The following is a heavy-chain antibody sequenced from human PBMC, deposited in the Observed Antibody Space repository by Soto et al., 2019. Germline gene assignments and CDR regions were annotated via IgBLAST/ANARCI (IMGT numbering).Heavy chain of an antibody. CDR3: AREYYDSSGYYGGYYYYYGMDV. D-gene: IGHD3-22*01. J-gene: IGHJ6*02. V-gene: IGHV1-2*04. CDR1: GGTYTGYY. Sequence: ASVTVSCKTSGGTYTGYYMHWVRQAPGQGLEWMGWINPNSGGTNYAQKFQGWVTMTRDTSISTAYMELSRLRSDDTAVYYCAREYYDSSGYYGGYYYYYGMDVWGQGTTVTVSS. CDR2: INPNSGGT.